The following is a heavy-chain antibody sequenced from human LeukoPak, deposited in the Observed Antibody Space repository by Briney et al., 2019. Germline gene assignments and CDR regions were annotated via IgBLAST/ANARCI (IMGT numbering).Heavy chain of an antibody. CDR2: IKSKTDGGTT. CDR3: TTRTYYDILTGYLPLVDY. J-gene: IGHJ4*02. D-gene: IGHD3-9*01. CDR1: GFTFSNAW. V-gene: IGHV3-15*01. Sequence: PGGSLRLSCAVSGFTFSNAWMSWVRQAPGKGLEWVGRIKSKTDGGTTDYAAPVKGRFTISRDDSKNTLYLQMNSLKTEDTAVYYCTTRTYYDILTGYLPLVDYWGQGTLVTVSS.